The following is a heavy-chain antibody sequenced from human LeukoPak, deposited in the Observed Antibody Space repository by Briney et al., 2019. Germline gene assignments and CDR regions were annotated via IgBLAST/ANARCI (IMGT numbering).Heavy chain of an antibody. CDR1: GYTFTNYG. D-gene: IGHD3-16*01. CDR2: ISVYNGNT. V-gene: IGHV1-18*01. CDR3: ARVMTKASLDYYGMDV. Sequence: AAVSVSCKASGYTFTNYGISGVRPAPGRGGGWRGGISVYNGNTDYAQKLQGRVTMTTDTSTSTAYMQLRSLRSDDTAVYYCARVMTKASLDYYGMDVWGQGTTVTVSS. J-gene: IGHJ6*02.